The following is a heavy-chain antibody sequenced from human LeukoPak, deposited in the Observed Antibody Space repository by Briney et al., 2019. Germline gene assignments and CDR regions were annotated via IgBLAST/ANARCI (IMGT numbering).Heavy chain of an antibody. Sequence: PSETLSLTCAVYGGSFSGYYWSWIRQPPGKGLEWIGEINHSGSTNYNPSLKSRVTISVDTSKNQFSLKLSSVTAADTAVYYCARGLRTMVRGVIISGWFDPWGQGTLVTVSS. CDR3: ARGLRTMVRGVIISGWFDP. V-gene: IGHV4-34*01. D-gene: IGHD3-10*01. CDR2: INHSGST. CDR1: GGSFSGYY. J-gene: IGHJ5*02.